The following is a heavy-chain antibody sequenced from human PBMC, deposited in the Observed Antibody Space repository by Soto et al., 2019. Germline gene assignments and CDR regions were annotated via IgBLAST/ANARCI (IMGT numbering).Heavy chain of an antibody. Sequence: SETLSLTCTVSGGSISSSSYYWGWIRQPPGKGLEWIGSIYYSGSTYYNPSLKSRVTISVDTSKNQFSLKLSSVTAADTAVYYCARQLLRYFDWGNDAFDIWGQGTLVTVSS. J-gene: IGHJ3*02. CDR2: IYYSGST. D-gene: IGHD3-9*01. CDR1: GGSISSSSYY. V-gene: IGHV4-39*01. CDR3: ARQLLRYFDWGNDAFDI.